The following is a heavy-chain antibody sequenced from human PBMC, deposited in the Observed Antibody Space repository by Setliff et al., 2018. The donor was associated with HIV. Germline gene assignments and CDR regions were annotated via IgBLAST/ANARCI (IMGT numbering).Heavy chain of an antibody. D-gene: IGHD4-17*01. CDR3: AIPPLESTVTTANYFES. Sequence: SETLSLTCAVSGGSMKISNYYWAWIRQPPGKGLEWIGSVYYGGDTYYNPSLKSRVTISADTSNNQFSLKLNSVTAADTAVYYCAIPPLESTVTTANYFESWGQGILVTVSS. V-gene: IGHV4-39*01. CDR2: VYYGGDT. J-gene: IGHJ4*02. CDR1: GGSMKISNYY.